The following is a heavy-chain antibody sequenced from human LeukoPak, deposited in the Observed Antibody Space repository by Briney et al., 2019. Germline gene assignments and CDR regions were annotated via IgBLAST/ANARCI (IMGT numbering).Heavy chain of an antibody. D-gene: IGHD1-26*01. J-gene: IGHJ4*02. V-gene: IGHV4-4*07. CDR3: ARSGSYHAIYYFDY. CDR1: GGSISSYY. Sequence: SETLSLTCTVSGGSISSYYWSWIRQPAGKGLEWIGRIYTSGSTNYNPSLKSRVTMSVDTSKNQFSLKLSSVTAADTAVYYCARSGSYHAIYYFDYWGQGTLVTVSS. CDR2: IYTSGST.